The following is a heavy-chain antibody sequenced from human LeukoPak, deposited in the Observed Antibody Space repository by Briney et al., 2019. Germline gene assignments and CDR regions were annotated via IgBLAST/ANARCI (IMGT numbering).Heavy chain of an antibody. D-gene: IGHD6-13*01. J-gene: IGHJ6*03. CDR3: ASNYHQQLALYYYMDV. CDR1: GGTFSSYA. Sequence: ASVKVSCKASGGTFSSYAISRVRQAPGQGLEWMGGIIPIFGTANYAQKFQGRVTITADESTSTAYMELSSLRSEDTAVYYCASNYHQQLALYYYMDVWGKGTTVTVSS. CDR2: IIPIFGTA. V-gene: IGHV1-69*13.